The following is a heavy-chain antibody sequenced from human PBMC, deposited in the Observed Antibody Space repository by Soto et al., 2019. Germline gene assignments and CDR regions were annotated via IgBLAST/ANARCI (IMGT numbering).Heavy chain of an antibody. CDR1: GGSFSGYF. CDR2: INHGGST. Sequence: QVQLQQWGAGLLKPSETLSLTCAVYGGSFSGYFWSWIRQPPGKGLEWIGEINHGGSTNYNPSLTSPVPISVDTSKNQFSLKLDSVTAADTAMYYCASLYGSASYRSIYNTYMDVWGKGTTVTVSS. V-gene: IGHV4-34*01. J-gene: IGHJ6*03. CDR3: ASLYGSASYRSIYNTYMDV. D-gene: IGHD3-10*01.